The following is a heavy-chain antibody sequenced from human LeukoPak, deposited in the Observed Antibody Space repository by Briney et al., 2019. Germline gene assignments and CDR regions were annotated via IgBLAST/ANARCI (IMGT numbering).Heavy chain of an antibody. CDR2: IGTHTGNR. CDR3: TRGIAVAGTS. J-gene: IGHJ5*02. D-gene: IGHD6-19*01. CDR1: GYTFTKYG. Sequence: GASVKVSCKASGYTFTKYGVSWVRQAPGQGLEWMGWIGTHTGNRNYVKKFQGRVTLTTETSTSTAYMELKSLRSDDTAVYYCTRGIAVAGTSWGQGTLVTVSS. V-gene: IGHV1-18*01.